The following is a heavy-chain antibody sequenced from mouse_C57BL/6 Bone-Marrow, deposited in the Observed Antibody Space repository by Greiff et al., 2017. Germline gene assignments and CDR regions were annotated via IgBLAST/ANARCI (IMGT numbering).Heavy chain of an antibody. CDR3: ARRLTGTSAMDY. Sequence: EVQLVESGGGLVQPGGSLKLSCAASGFTFSDYYMYWVRQTPEKRLEWVAYISNGGGSTYYPDTVKGRFTISRYNAKNTLYMQMSRLKSEDTAMYYCARRLTGTSAMDYWGQGTSVTVAS. CDR2: ISNGGGST. V-gene: IGHV5-12*01. CDR1: GFTFSDYY. J-gene: IGHJ4*01. D-gene: IGHD4-1*01.